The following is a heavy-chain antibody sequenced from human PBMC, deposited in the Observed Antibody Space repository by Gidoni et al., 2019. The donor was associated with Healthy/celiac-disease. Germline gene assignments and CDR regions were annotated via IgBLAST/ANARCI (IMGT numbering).Heavy chain of an antibody. CDR2: IYSGGST. D-gene: IGHD1-26*01. Sequence: EVQLVETGGGLIQPGGSLRLSCAASGFTVSSNYMSWVRQAPGKGLEWVSVIYSGGSTYYADSVKGRFTISRDNSKNTLYLQMNSLRAEDTAVYYCASALLGAGSPIDYWGQGTLVTVSS. V-gene: IGHV3-53*02. CDR3: ASALLGAGSPIDY. J-gene: IGHJ4*02. CDR1: GFTVSSNY.